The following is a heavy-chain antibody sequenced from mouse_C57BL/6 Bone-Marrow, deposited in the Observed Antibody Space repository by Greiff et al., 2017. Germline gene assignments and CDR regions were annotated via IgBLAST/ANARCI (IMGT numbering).Heavy chain of an antibody. CDR2: IHPNSGRT. J-gene: IGHJ2*01. D-gene: IGHD1-2*01. CDR1: GYTFTSYW. CDR3: ARGATAPGDFDY. V-gene: IGHV1-64*01. Sequence: QVQLQQPGAELVKPGASVKLSCTASGYTFTSYWMHWVKQRPGQGLEWIGMIHPNSGRTNYTEKFKSKATLTVDKSSTTADMQLSSLTSEESAVYYCARGATAPGDFDYWGQGTTLTVSS.